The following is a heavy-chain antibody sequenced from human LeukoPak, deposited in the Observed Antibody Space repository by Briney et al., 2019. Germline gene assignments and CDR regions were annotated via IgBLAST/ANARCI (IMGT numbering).Heavy chain of an antibody. V-gene: IGHV3-53*01. Sequence: GGSLRLSCAASGFTVSSNYMTWVRQAPGKGLEWVSIIYDNGNTYYADSVKGRFTVTRDNSRNTVSLEMSSLRVDDTAVYYCVSPSDTLTGYSFDSWGQGTLVTVSS. CDR2: IYDNGNT. D-gene: IGHD3-9*01. CDR1: GFTVSSNY. CDR3: VSPSDTLTGYSFDS. J-gene: IGHJ4*02.